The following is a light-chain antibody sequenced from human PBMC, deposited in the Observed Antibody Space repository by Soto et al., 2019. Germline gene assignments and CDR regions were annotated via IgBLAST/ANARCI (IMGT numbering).Light chain of an antibody. CDR3: SSYTSSSTPGV. CDR1: SSDVGGYNY. J-gene: IGLJ3*02. CDR2: EVT. Sequence: QSALTQSASVSGSPGQSITISCTGTSSDVGGYNYVSWYQQHPGRAPKLIIYEVTNRPSGVSNRFSGSKSGNTASLTISGLQAEDEADYYCSSYTSSSTPGVFGGGTKLTVL. V-gene: IGLV2-14*01.